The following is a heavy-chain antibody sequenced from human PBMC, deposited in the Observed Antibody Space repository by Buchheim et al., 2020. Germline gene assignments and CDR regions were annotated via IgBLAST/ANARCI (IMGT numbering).Heavy chain of an antibody. CDR3: ARDLADYYDSSGYSRLYYYYGMDV. D-gene: IGHD3-22*01. V-gene: IGHV3-30-3*01. J-gene: IGHJ6*02. CDR1: GFTFSSYA. CDR2: ISYDGSNK. Sequence: QVQLVESGGGVVQPGRSLRLSCAASGFTFSSYAMHWVRQAPGKGLEWVAVISYDGSNKYYADSVKGRFTISRDNSKNKLYLQMNSLRAEDTAVYYCARDLADYYDSSGYSRLYYYYGMDVWGQGTT.